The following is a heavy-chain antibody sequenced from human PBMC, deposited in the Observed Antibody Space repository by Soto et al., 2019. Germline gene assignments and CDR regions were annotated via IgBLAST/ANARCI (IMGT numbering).Heavy chain of an antibody. V-gene: IGHV1-8*01. J-gene: IGHJ3*02. CDR1: GYTFTSYD. CDR3: ASELGGVPNWNSPPNAFDI. CDR2: MNPNSGNT. Sequence: ASVKVSCKASGYTFTSYDINWVRQATGQGLEWMGWMNPNSGNTGYAQKFQGRVTMTRNTSISTAYMELSSLRSEDTAVYYCASELGGVPNWNSPPNAFDIWGQGTMVTVSS. D-gene: IGHD1-7*01.